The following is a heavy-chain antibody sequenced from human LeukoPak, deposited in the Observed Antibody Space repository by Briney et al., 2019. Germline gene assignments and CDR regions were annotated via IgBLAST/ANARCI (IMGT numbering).Heavy chain of an antibody. D-gene: IGHD2-2*01. J-gene: IGHJ4*02. CDR1: GYSISDGYY. CDR2: LHHRGST. Sequence: SETLSLTCTVSGYSISDGYYWGWIRQPPGKGLEWIGSLHHRGSTYYNPSLKSRVTTSVDTSKNQIFMKLSSVTAVDTAVYYCMRDGFLIAGSSFDDWGQGTLVTVTS. V-gene: IGHV4-38-2*02. CDR3: MRDGFLIAGSSFDD.